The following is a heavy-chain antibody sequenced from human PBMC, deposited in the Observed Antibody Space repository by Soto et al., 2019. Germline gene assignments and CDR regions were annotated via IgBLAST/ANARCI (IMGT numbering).Heavy chain of an antibody. J-gene: IGHJ5*02. CDR3: ASSTVLNWFDP. V-gene: IGHV1-69*02. D-gene: IGHD4-17*01. CDR2: IIPILGIA. Sequence: QVQLVQSGAEVKKPGSSVKVSCKASGGPFSSYTISWVRQAPGQGLEWMGRIIPILGIANYAQKFQGRVTITADKYTSTAYMELSSLRSEDTAVYYCASSTVLNWFDPWGQGTLVTVSS. CDR1: GGPFSSYT.